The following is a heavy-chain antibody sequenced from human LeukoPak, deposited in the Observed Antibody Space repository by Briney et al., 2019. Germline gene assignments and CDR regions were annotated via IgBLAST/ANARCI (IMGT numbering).Heavy chain of an antibody. V-gene: IGHV4-59*01. Sequence: PSGTLSLTCTVSGGSISSYYWSWIRQPPGKGLEWIGYIYYSGSTNYNPSLKGRVTISGDTSKNQLSLKLSSVTAADTAVYYCARALPQYSSSWYDYWGQGTLVTVSS. D-gene: IGHD6-13*01. CDR1: GGSISSYY. CDR3: ARALPQYSSSWYDY. J-gene: IGHJ4*02. CDR2: IYYSGST.